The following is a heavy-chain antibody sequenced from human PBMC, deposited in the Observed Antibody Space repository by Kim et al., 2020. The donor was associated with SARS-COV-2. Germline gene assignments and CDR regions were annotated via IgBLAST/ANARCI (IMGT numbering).Heavy chain of an antibody. V-gene: IGHV6-1*01. Sequence: SYYAVSVKSRITSNPDTSKNQFSLQLTSVTPEDTAFYYCVRYSGWYYFDYWGQGTLVTVSS. D-gene: IGHD6-19*01. CDR2: S. J-gene: IGHJ4*02. CDR3: VRYSGWYYFDY.